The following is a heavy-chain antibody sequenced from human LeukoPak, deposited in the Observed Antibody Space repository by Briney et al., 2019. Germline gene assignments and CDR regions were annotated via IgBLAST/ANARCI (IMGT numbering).Heavy chain of an antibody. V-gene: IGHV1-3*01. CDR1: GNTFTSYA. Sequence: HGASVKVSCKASGNTFTSYAMHWVRQAPGQRLEWMGWIKAGNGNTKYSQKFQGRVTITRDTSASTAYMVLSSLRSEDTAVYYCARDEARITIFGVAGYFDYWGQGTLVTVSS. CDR2: IKAGNGNT. CDR3: ARDEARITIFGVAGYFDY. D-gene: IGHD3-3*01. J-gene: IGHJ4*02.